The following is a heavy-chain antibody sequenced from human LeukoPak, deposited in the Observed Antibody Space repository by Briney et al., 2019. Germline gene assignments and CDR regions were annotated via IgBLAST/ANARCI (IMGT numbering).Heavy chain of an antibody. J-gene: IGHJ4*02. D-gene: IGHD6-6*01. CDR3: ASGFEYSSSDFDY. CDR1: GFTFSSYS. Sequence: GGSLRLSCAAPGFTFSSYSMNWVRQAPGKGLEWVSSISSSSSYIYYADSVKGRFTISRDNAKNSLYLQMNSLRAEDTAVYYCASGFEYSSSDFDYWGQGTLVTVSS. CDR2: ISSSSSYI. V-gene: IGHV3-21*01.